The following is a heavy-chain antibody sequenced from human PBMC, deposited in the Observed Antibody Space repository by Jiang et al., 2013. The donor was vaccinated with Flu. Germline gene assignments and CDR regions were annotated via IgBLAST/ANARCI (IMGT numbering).Heavy chain of an antibody. CDR1: GGSISSGSYY. V-gene: IGHV4-61*02. CDR2: IYTSGST. D-gene: IGHD3-9*01. J-gene: IGHJ6*02. CDR3: ARRGSDVDNYDILTGYYLGNPSYGMDV. Sequence: GPGLVKPSQTLSLTCTVSGGSISSGSYYWSWIRQPAGKGLEWIGRIYTSGSTNYNPSLKSRVTISVDTSKNQFSLKLSSVTAADTAVYYCARRGSDVDNYDILTGYYLGNPSYGMDVWGQGTTVTVSS.